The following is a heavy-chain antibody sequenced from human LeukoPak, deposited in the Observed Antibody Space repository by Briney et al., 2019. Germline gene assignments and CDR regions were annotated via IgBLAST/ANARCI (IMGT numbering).Heavy chain of an antibody. D-gene: IGHD7-27*01. CDR1: GFTVSSNY. CDR3: ARESNWGLLDAFDI. Sequence: KSGGSLRLSCAASGFTVSSNYMSWVRQAPGKGLEWVSSISSSSSYIYYADSVKGRFTISRDNAKNSLYLQMNSLRAEDTAVYYCARESNWGLLDAFDIWGQGTMVTVSS. J-gene: IGHJ3*02. CDR2: ISSSSSYI. V-gene: IGHV3-21*01.